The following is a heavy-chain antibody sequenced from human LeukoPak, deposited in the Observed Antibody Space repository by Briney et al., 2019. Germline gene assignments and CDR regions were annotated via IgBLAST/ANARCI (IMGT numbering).Heavy chain of an antibody. CDR2: IYPGDSDT. CDR1: QYSFSTNW. CDR3: ARRSSGWYQDY. V-gene: IGHV5-51*01. J-gene: IGHJ4*02. Sequence: GESLKISCKGSQYSFSTNWIGWVRQMPGKGLEWMGIIYPGDSDTRHSPSFQGQVTISADKSTSTAYLQWSSLKASDTAMYYCARRSSGWYQDYWGQGTLVTVSS. D-gene: IGHD6-19*01.